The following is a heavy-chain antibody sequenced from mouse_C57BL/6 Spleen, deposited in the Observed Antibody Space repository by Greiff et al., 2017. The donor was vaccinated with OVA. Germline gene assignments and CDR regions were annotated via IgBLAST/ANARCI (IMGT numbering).Heavy chain of an antibody. CDR2: IYPGDGAT. CDR3: ASEGDSPQAMDY. CDR1: GYAFSSSW. V-gene: IGHV1-82*01. J-gene: IGHJ4*01. Sequence: QVQLKQSGPELVKPGASVKLSCKASGYAFSSSWMNWVKQRPGKGLEWIGRIYPGDGATNYNGKFKGKATLTADKASRTAHMQLSSLTSEDSAVYFWASEGDSPQAMDYWGQGTSVTVAS. D-gene: IGHD2-12*01.